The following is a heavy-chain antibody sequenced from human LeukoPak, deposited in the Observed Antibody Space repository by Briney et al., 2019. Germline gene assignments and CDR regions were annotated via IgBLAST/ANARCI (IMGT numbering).Heavy chain of an antibody. Sequence: GGSLRLSCAASGFTFSSYGMHWVRQAPGKGLEWVAFIRYDGSNKYYADSVKGRFTISRDNSKNTLYLQMNSLRAEDTAVYYCAKDGSLFTTVTTPYYFDYWGQGTLVTVSS. V-gene: IGHV3-30*02. CDR1: GFTFSSYG. D-gene: IGHD4-17*01. CDR2: IRYDGSNK. J-gene: IGHJ4*02. CDR3: AKDGSLFTTVTTPYYFDY.